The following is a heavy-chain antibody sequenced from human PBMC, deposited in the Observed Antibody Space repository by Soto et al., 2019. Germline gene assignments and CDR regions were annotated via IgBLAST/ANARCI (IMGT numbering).Heavy chain of an antibody. J-gene: IGHJ6*02. CDR1: GFTFSSYA. CDR2: ISGSGGST. CDR3: AKITSVYGPGEVLGPMDV. V-gene: IGHV3-23*01. Sequence: GGSLRLSCAASGFTFSSYAMSWVRQAPGKGLEWVSAISGSGGSTYYADSVKGRFTISRDNSKNTLYLQMNSLRAEDTAVYYCAKITSVYGPGEVLGPMDVWGQGTTVTVSS. D-gene: IGHD3-10*01.